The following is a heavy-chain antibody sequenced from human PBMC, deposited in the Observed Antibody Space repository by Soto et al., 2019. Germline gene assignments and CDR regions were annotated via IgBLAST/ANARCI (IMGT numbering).Heavy chain of an antibody. J-gene: IGHJ4*02. D-gene: IGHD2-15*01. CDR3: AKAAKRAWVASLLDY. V-gene: IGHV3-23*01. CDR1: GFTFNTYA. CDR2: ISGGGGST. Sequence: EVQLLESGGDLVQPGGSLRLSCTASGFTFNTYAMSWVRQAPGKGLAWISAISGGGGSTYYADSVKGRFRISRDNSKNTLSLQMNTLRAEDLAVYFCAKAAKRAWVASLLDYSGQGTLVTVSS.